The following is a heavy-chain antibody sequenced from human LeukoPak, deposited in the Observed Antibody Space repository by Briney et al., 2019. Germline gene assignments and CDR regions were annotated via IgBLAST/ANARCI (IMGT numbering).Heavy chain of an antibody. CDR2: ISWNSGSI. Sequence: GRSLRLSCAASGFTFDDYAMHWVRQAPGKGLEWVSGISWNSGSIGYADSVKGRFTISRDNAKNSLYLQMNSLRAEDTAVYYCARDSSGYAYWGQGTLVTVSS. D-gene: IGHD3-22*01. CDR1: GFTFDDYA. V-gene: IGHV3-9*01. CDR3: ARDSSGYAY. J-gene: IGHJ4*02.